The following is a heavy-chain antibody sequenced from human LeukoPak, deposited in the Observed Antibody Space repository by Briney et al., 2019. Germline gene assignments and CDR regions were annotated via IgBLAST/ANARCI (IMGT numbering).Heavy chain of an antibody. V-gene: IGHV1-2*02. CDR1: GYTFTGYY. J-gene: IGHJ4*02. D-gene: IGHD2-2*01. CDR3: ARDHCSSTSCSIFDY. CDR2: INPNSGGT. Sequence: ASVKVSCKASGYTFTGYYMHWVRQAPGQGLEWMGWINPNSGGTNYAQKFQGRVTMTRDTSISTAYMELSRLRSDDTAVYYSARDHCSSTSCSIFDYWGQGTLVTVSS.